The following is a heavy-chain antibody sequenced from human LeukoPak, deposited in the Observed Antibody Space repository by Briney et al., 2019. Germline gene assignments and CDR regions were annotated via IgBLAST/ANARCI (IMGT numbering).Heavy chain of an antibody. D-gene: IGHD4-11*01. Sequence: SETLSLTCTVSAGSMSGHYWSWIRQPPGKGLEWIGYIYYSGSTIYNPSLKSRVTISLDTSKKQFSLQLSSVTAADTAVYYCARRNGYYFDNWGQGTLVTVSS. CDR2: IYYSGST. V-gene: IGHV4-59*08. CDR1: AGSMSGHY. J-gene: IGHJ4*02. CDR3: ARRNGYYFDN.